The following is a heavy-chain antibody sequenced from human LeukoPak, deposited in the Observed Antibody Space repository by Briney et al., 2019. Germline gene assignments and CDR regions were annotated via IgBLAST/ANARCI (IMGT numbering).Heavy chain of an antibody. D-gene: IGHD3-22*01. J-gene: IGHJ4*02. V-gene: IGHV3-23*01. Sequence: PGGSLRLSCAASGFTFSSYAMAWVRQAPGKGVECVSGITGSGGRTYYADSVKGRFTISRDNSKNTLYLQMSSLRAEDTAVYYCAKRDYSDSNTYAPLFDYWGQGTLVTVSS. CDR3: AKRDYSDSNTYAPLFDY. CDR1: GFTFSSYA. CDR2: ITGSGGRT.